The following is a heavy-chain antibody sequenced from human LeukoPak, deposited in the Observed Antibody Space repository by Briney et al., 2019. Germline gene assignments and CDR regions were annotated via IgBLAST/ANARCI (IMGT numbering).Heavy chain of an antibody. CDR3: ARASTMVRGVIGTNWFDP. CDR2: IYYSGST. V-gene: IGHV4-30-4*08. J-gene: IGHJ5*02. D-gene: IGHD3-10*01. CDR1: GGPISSGDYY. Sequence: SQTLSLTCTVSGGPISSGDYYWSWIRQPPGKGLEWIGYIYYSGSTYYNPSLKSRVTISVDTSKNQLSLKLSSVTAADTAVYYCARASTMVRGVIGTNWFDPWGQGTLVTVSS.